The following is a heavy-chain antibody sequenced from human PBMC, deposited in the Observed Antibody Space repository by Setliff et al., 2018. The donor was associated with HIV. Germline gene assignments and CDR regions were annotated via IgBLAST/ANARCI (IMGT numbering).Heavy chain of an antibody. D-gene: IGHD2-2*01. CDR3: ARGYCSSTTCLYYFDY. CDR2: IKQDGSEK. J-gene: IGHJ4*02. CDR1: GFTFSRYW. V-gene: IGHV3-7*01. Sequence: PGESLKISCTASGFTFSRYWMSWVRQAPGKGLEWVANIKQDGSEKYYVDSVKGRFTISRDNAKNSLYLQMNSLRAEDTAVYYCARGYCSSTTCLYYFDYWGQGTLVTVSS.